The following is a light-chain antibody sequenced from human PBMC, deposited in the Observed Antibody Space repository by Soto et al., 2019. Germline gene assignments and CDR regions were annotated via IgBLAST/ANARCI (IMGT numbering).Light chain of an antibody. V-gene: IGLV1-44*01. Sequence: QSVLTQPPSAYGTPGQRATISCFGSSSNIETNTVSWYQQFPGTAPKLLIYSNNQRPSGVPDRFSASKSVTSASLAISGLQSEDEADYFCAAWDDSLKDVLFGGGTKLTVL. CDR2: SNN. CDR3: AAWDDSLKDVL. J-gene: IGLJ2*01. CDR1: SSNIETNT.